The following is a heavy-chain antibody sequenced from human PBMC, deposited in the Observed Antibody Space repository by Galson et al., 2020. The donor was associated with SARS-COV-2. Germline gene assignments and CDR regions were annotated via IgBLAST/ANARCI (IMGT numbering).Heavy chain of an antibody. D-gene: IGHD3-10*01. CDR3: AVDVDGGDY. CDR1: GFIVSSNY. Sequence: GGSLRLSCAASGFIVSSNYMSWVRQAPGRGLEWVLTIYAGGRTDYADSVKGRFTISGDTSKNTLYLEMNSLRAEDTAVYYCAVDVDGGDYWGQGTLVTVSS. J-gene: IGHJ4*02. V-gene: IGHV3-53*01. CDR2: IYAGGRT.